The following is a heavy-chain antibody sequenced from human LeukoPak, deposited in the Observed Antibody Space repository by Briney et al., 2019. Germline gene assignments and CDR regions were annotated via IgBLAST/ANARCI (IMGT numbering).Heavy chain of an antibody. CDR1: GYTFTSYD. CDR2: MNPNSGNT. CDR3: ASSPLPGIQPLEAYYYYYYGMDV. Sequence: ASVKVSCKASGYTFTSYDINWVRQATGQGLEWMGWMNPNSGNTGYAQKFQGRVTMTRNTSISTAYMEPSSLRSEDTAVYYCASSPLPGIQPLEAYYYYYYGMDVWGQGTTVTVSS. V-gene: IGHV1-8*01. D-gene: IGHD5-18*01. J-gene: IGHJ6*02.